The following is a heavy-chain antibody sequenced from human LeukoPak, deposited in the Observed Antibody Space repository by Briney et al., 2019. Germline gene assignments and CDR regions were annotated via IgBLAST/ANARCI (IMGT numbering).Heavy chain of an antibody. D-gene: IGHD3-22*01. CDR1: GFTFDDYA. CDR3: AKDLSSAITSALVLDV. Sequence: GGSLRPSCAASGFTFDDYAMHWVRQAPGKGLEWVSGITWNRDNIGYGDSVKGRFTISRDNVKNVLYLQMTSLRPEDTALYYCAKDLSSAITSALVLDVWGQGTTVIVSS. J-gene: IGHJ6*02. V-gene: IGHV3-9*01. CDR2: ITWNRDNI.